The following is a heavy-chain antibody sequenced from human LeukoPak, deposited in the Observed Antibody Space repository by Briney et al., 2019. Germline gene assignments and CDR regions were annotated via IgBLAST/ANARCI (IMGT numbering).Heavy chain of an antibody. CDR1: GFTFSSIA. V-gene: IGHV3-23*01. J-gene: IGHJ4*02. D-gene: IGHD1-26*01. CDR3: AKDLGRYRNNFFDY. Sequence: GGSLRLSCAASGFTFSSIAMSWVRQAPDKGLEWVSTISGSGGGTYYADSVKGRFTISRDDFKNTLYLQMNSLRADDTAVYYCAKDLGRYRNNFFDYWGQGNLVTVSS. CDR2: ISGSGGGT.